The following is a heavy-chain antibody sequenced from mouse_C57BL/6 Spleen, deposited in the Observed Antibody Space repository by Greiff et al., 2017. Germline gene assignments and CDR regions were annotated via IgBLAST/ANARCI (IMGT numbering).Heavy chain of an antibody. CDR2: IIPRSGST. V-gene: IGHV1-81*01. CDR1: GYTFTSYC. D-gene: IGHD1-1*01. CDR3: ASYGSSSFAY. Sequence: QVQLQQSGAELARPGASVKLSCTASGYTFTSYCICWVKQRTGQGLEWIGEIIPRSGSTYYNEKVKGKATLTADKSSSTAYMEFRSLTSEDSEVSFCASYGSSSFAYWGQGTLVTVSA. J-gene: IGHJ3*01.